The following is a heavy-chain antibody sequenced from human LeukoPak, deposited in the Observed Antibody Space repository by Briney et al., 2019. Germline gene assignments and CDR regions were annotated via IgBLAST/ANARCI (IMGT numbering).Heavy chain of an antibody. Sequence: GSVKVSCKASGYTFTSYYMHWVRQAPGQGLEWMGIINPSGGSTSYAQKFQGRVTMTRDMSTSTVYMELSSLRSEDTAVYYCAGQQWLAISAPFDYWGQGTLVTVSS. J-gene: IGHJ4*02. CDR2: INPSGGST. V-gene: IGHV1-46*01. D-gene: IGHD6-19*01. CDR3: AGQQWLAISAPFDY. CDR1: GYTFTSYY.